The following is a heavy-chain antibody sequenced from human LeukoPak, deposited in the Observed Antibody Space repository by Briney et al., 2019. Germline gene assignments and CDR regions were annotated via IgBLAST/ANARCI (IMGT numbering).Heavy chain of an antibody. CDR1: GYTFTAYD. CDR2: INPNSGGT. CDR3: ARNGRWIYDY. V-gene: IGHV1-2*02. J-gene: IGHJ4*02. D-gene: IGHD5-12*01. Sequence: ASVRDSCKASGYTFTAYDFHSLRHAPGQGLEWMGWINPNSGGTNYAQKFQGTVTMTRDTSISTAYMELGRLSSDDTAVYFCARNGRWIYDYWGQGTLVTVSS.